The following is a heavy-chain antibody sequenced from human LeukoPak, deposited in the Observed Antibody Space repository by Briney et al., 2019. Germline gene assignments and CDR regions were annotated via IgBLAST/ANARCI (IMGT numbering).Heavy chain of an antibody. CDR1: GYRFTSFW. CDR2: IYAGDSDT. Sequence: GESLKISCKASGYRFTSFWIAWVRQMPGKGLEWMGIIYAGDSDTRYSPSLQGQVTMSVDKSSSTAYLQWTSLKASDTAMYYCARSGFARGMDVWGKGATVTVAS. CDR3: ARSGFARGMDV. J-gene: IGHJ6*04. V-gene: IGHV5-51*01. D-gene: IGHD3-10*01.